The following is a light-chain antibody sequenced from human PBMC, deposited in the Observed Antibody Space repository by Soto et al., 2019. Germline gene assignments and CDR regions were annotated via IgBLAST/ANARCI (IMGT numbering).Light chain of an antibody. V-gene: IGLV1-40*01. J-gene: IGLJ2*01. CDR2: GNT. CDR1: SSNIGAGYE. CDR3: QSYDSSLSGVV. Sequence: QSVLTQPPSVSGAPGQRVTISCTGSSSNIGAGYEVHWYQQLPETAPKLLIYGNTNRPSGVPDRFSGSKSGTSASLAITGLQAEDEADYYCQSYDSSLSGVVFGGWTQLTVL.